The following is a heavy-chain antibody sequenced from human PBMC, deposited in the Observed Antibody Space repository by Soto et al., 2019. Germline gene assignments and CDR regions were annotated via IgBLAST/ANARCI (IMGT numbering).Heavy chain of an antibody. V-gene: IGHV3-74*01. CDR3: AKAKNQADSRRWYEGGDYYYGMD. D-gene: IGHD6-13*01. CDR2: SNSEGNST. CDR1: GFTCTSYW. Sequence: PGGSLRLSCAPCGFTCTSYWMHCVLQTPGKGLGWVSRSNSEGNSTSYADSGKGRFNISRDNAKKRLLLQLNSLRAEDTAVYYWAKAKNQADSRRWYEGGDYYYGMD. J-gene: IGHJ6*01.